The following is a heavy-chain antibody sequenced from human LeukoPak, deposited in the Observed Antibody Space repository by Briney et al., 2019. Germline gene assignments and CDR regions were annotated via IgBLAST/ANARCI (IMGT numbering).Heavy chain of an antibody. CDR3: ARADSSSWPPSYYYYYMDV. CDR1: GFTFSSYA. Sequence: GGSLRLSCAASGFTFSSYAMHWVRQAPGKGLEYVSAISSNGGSTYYANSVKGRFTISRDNSKNTLYLQMGSLRAEDMAVYYCARADSSSWPPSYYYYYMDVWGKGTTVTVSS. J-gene: IGHJ6*03. CDR2: ISSNGGST. D-gene: IGHD6-13*01. V-gene: IGHV3-64*01.